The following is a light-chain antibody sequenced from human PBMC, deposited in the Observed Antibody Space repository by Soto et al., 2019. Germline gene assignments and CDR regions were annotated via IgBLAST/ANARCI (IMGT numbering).Light chain of an antibody. J-gene: IGKJ2*01. CDR2: AAS. CDR1: QSISSY. V-gene: IGKV1-39*01. Sequence: DIQMTQSPSSLSASVGDRVTITCRASQSISSYLSWYQQKPGKAPKLLNYAASSLQRGVSSRFSGGGSGTDFTLTISSLQPEDSATYYCQQSYSTPYTFGQGTKLEIK. CDR3: QQSYSTPYT.